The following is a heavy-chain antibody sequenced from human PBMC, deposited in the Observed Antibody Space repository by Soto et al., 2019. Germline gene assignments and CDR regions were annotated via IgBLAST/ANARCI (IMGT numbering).Heavy chain of an antibody. V-gene: IGHV1-46*01. D-gene: IGHD3-9*01. J-gene: IGHJ6*02. Sequence: ASVKVSCKASGYTFTSYDMHWVRQAPGQGLEWMGIINPSGGSTSYAQKFQGRVTMTRDTSTSTVYMELSSLRSEDTAVYYCALNWGPWDRYFDLNVWGQGTTVTVSS. CDR2: INPSGGST. CDR1: GYTFTSYD. CDR3: ALNWGPWDRYFDLNV.